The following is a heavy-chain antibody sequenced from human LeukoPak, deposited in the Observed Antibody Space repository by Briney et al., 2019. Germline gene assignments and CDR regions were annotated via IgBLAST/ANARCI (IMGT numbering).Heavy chain of an antibody. Sequence: GGSLRLSCAASGFTFSSYGMHWVRQAPGKGLEWVAVIWYDGSNKYYADSVKGRFTISRDNSKNTLYLQMNSLTAADTAVYYCARKAHPPFIAAAGTIPNAFDIWGQGTMVTVSS. CDR1: GFTFSSYG. D-gene: IGHD6-13*01. J-gene: IGHJ3*02. CDR3: ARKAHPPFIAAAGTIPNAFDI. CDR2: IWYDGSNK. V-gene: IGHV3-33*01.